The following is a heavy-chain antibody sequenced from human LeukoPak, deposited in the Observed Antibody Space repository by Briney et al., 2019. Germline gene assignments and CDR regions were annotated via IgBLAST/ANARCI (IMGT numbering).Heavy chain of an antibody. CDR2: IYSDGTT. J-gene: IGHJ4*02. CDR1: GFTVSSNY. Sequence: GGSLRLSCAASGFTVSSNYMSWVRQAPGKGLEWVSLIYSDGTTYYADSVKGRFTISRDNSKSTLYLQMNSLRAEDTAVYYCARDVTYYYDSSGGGFDYWGQGTLVTVSS. CDR3: ARDVTYYYDSSGGGFDY. D-gene: IGHD3-22*01. V-gene: IGHV3-53*01.